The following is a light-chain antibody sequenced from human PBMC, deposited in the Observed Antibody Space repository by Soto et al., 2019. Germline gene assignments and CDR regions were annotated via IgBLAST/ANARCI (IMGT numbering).Light chain of an antibody. V-gene: IGKV1-12*01. J-gene: IGKJ4*01. CDR2: AAS. CDR3: QQDNSFPLA. CDR1: QGISSW. Sequence: DIQMTQSPSSVSASVGARVTITCRASQGISSWLAWYQQKPGQAPKLLNYAASSLQSGVPSRFSGSGAGTVSPLASSSLQAEDFVSYYWQQDNSFPLAFGGGTKVEIK.